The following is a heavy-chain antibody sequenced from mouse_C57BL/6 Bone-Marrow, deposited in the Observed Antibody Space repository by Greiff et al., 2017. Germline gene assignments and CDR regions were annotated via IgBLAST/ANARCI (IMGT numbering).Heavy chain of an antibody. D-gene: IGHD1-1*01. J-gene: IGHJ1*03. CDR3: AKNYGSSAWYFDV. V-gene: IGHV1-59*01. Sequence: VQLQQSGAELVRPGTSVKLSCKASGYTFTSYWMHWVKQRPGQGLEWIGVIDPSDSYTNYNQKFKGKATLTVDTSSSTAYMQLSSLTSEDSAVYYCAKNYGSSAWYFDVWGTGTTVTVSS. CDR2: IDPSDSYT. CDR1: GYTFTSYW.